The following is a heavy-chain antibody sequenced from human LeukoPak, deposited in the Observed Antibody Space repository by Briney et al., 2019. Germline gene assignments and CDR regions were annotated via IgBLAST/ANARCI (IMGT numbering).Heavy chain of an antibody. Sequence: GGSLRLSCAASGFTFSSYSMNWVRQAPGKGLEWVSYISSSSSTIYYADSVKGRFTISRDNAKNSLYLQMNSLRAEDTAVYYCARVTVGRGYSGYDTPFYYYYYYMDVWGKGTTVTVSS. CDR1: GFTFSSYS. CDR3: ARVTVGRGYSGYDTPFYYYYYYMDV. D-gene: IGHD5-12*01. J-gene: IGHJ6*03. V-gene: IGHV3-48*04. CDR2: ISSSSSTI.